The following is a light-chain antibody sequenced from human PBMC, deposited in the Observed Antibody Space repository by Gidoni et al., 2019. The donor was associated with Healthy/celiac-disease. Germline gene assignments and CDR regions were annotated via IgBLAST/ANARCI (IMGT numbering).Light chain of an antibody. CDR1: SSDVGSYNL. CDR3: CSYAGSSIVV. Sequence: QSALPQPASVSGSPRQSITISCTGTSSDVGSYNLVSWYQQHPGKAPKLMIYEVSKRPSGVSNRFSGSKSGNTASLTISGLQAEDEADYYCCSYAGSSIVVFGGGTKLTVL. V-gene: IGLV2-23*02. CDR2: EVS. J-gene: IGLJ2*01.